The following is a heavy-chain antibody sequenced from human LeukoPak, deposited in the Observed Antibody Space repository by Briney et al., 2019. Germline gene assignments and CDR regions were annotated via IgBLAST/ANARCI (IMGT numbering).Heavy chain of an antibody. V-gene: IGHV2-5*01. CDR1: GFSLSTSGVG. CDR2: IYWNDDK. J-gene: IGHJ4*02. Sequence: KSGPTLVKPTQTLTVTCTFSGFSLSTSGVGVGWIRQPPGKALEWLALIYWNDDKRYSPSLKSRLTITKDTSKNQVVLTMTNMDPVDTATYYCAHRQALDYGGNPQFDYWGQGTLVTVSS. CDR3: AHRQALDYGGNPQFDY. D-gene: IGHD4-23*01.